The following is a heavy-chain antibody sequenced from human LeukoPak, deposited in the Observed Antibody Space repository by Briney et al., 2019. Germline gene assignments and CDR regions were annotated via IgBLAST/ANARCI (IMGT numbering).Heavy chain of an antibody. CDR3: AKDDGIAAAGNFDY. J-gene: IGHJ4*02. V-gene: IGHV3-30*18. CDR2: ISYDGSNK. Sequence: GGSLRFSCAASGFTFSSYAMSWVRQAPGKGLEWVAVISYDGSNKYYADSVKGRFTISRDNSKNTLYLQMNSLRAEDTAVYYCAKDDGIAAAGNFDYWGQGTLVTVSS. D-gene: IGHD6-13*01. CDR1: GFTFSSYA.